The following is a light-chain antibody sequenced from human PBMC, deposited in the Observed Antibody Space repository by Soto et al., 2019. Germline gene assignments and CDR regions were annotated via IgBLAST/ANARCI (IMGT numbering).Light chain of an antibody. Sequence: EIVMTQSPATLSVSPGGRATLSCRANQSVISYLAWYQQRPGQPPRLLIYGATTRATGIPARFSGSGSGTEFSLTISSLQSEDFAIYYCQQYNTCPPRYTFGQGTKLEIK. J-gene: IGKJ2*01. CDR3: QQYNTCPPRYT. CDR1: QSVISY. V-gene: IGKV3-15*01. CDR2: GAT.